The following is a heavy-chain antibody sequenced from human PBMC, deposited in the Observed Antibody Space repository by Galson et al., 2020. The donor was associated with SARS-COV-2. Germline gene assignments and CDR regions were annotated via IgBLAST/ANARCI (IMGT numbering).Heavy chain of an antibody. J-gene: IGHJ5*02. CDR2: MNPKTGNT. Sequence: ASVKVYCKASGYTFTNYDINWVRQATGQGLEWMGWMNPKTGNTGYVQKFQGRVTMTRDTSRSTAYMELTSLKSEDTAIYYCARVWERGFSYGNWFDPWGQGTLVTVSS. CDR3: ARVWERGFSYGNWFDP. D-gene: IGHD5-18*01. CDR1: GYTFTNYD. V-gene: IGHV1-8*01.